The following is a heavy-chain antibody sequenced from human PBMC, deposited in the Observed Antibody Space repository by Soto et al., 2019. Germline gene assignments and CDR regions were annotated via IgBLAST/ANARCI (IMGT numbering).Heavy chain of an antibody. Sequence: GGSLRVSCAASGFIFGDYAMHWGRQAPGKGLEWVSGISWNSGSIGYADSVKGRFTISRDNAKNSLYLQMNSLRAEDTAVYYCARVTPPPEDDSSGRPGYWGQGTLVTVSS. CDR1: GFIFGDYA. V-gene: IGHV3-9*01. CDR2: ISWNSGSI. J-gene: IGHJ4*02. D-gene: IGHD6-19*01. CDR3: ARVTPPPEDDSSGRPGY.